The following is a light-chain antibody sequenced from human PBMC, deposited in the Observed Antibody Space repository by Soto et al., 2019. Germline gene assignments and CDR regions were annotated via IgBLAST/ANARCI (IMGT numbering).Light chain of an antibody. CDR2: GAS. V-gene: IGKV3-15*01. CDR1: QSVSSN. Sequence: EIVMTQSPATLSVSPGERATLSCRASQSVSSNLAWYQQKPGQAPRLLIYGASTRATGIPARFSGSGSGTAFSLTISSLQAEDFAVYYCQQHNNWPPVTFGGGTKVEIK. CDR3: QQHNNWPPVT. J-gene: IGKJ4*01.